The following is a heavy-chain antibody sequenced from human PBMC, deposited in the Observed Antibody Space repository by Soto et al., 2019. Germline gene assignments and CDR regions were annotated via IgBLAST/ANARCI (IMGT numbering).Heavy chain of an antibody. J-gene: IGHJ4*02. V-gene: IGHV1-69*02. CDR1: GGTVSAYT. D-gene: IGHD6-6*01. Sequence: QVQLLQSGAEVKKPGSSVKVSCEASGGTVSAYTINWVRQAPGQGLEWMGRIISILDIPNYAQKFQGRLTIIADTSTSTTYMELRNLRSEDTATYYCARENGTSSHDYWGQGTLVTVS. CDR2: IISILDIP. CDR3: ARENGTSSHDY.